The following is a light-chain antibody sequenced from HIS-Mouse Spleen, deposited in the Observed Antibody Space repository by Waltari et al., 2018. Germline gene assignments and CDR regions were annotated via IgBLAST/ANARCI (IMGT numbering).Light chain of an antibody. CDR1: SSNIGSNY. Sequence: QSVLTQPPSASGTPGQRVTISCSGSSSNIGSNYVYWYQQLPGTAPKLRLYRNNRRPSGVPERFSGSKSGTSASLAIIGLRSEDEADYYCAAWDDSLSGPVFGGGTKLTVL. J-gene: IGLJ3*02. V-gene: IGLV1-47*01. CDR3: AAWDDSLSGPV. CDR2: RNN.